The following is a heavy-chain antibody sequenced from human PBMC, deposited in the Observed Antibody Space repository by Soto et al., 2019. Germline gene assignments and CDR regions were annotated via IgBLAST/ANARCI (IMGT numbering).Heavy chain of an antibody. CDR2: INSDGSST. D-gene: IGHD2-15*01. V-gene: IGHV3-74*01. Sequence: EVQLVESGGGLVQPGGSLRLSCPASGFTFISYGMHWVGQAPGKGLVWVSRINSDGSSTSYADSVKGRFTISRDNAKNTLYLQMNSLRAEDTAVYYCVRTSLVVAAATREDYWGQGTLVTVSS. J-gene: IGHJ4*02. CDR3: VRTSLVVAAATREDY. CDR1: GFTFISYG.